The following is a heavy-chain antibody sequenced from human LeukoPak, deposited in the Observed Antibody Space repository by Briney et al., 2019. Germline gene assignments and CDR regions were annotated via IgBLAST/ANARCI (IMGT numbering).Heavy chain of an antibody. J-gene: IGHJ4*02. CDR1: GYTFTGYY. Sequence: AGSVTVSCKASGYTFTGYYMHWVRQAPGQGLEWMGWINPNSGGTNYAQKFQGRVTMTRDTSISTAYMELSRLRSDDTAVYYCARDFGYGDYGDYWGQGTLVTVSS. V-gene: IGHV1-2*02. CDR2: INPNSGGT. D-gene: IGHD4-17*01. CDR3: ARDFGYGDYGDY.